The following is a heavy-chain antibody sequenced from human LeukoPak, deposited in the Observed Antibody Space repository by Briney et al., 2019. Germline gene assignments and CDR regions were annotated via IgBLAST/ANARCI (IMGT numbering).Heavy chain of an antibody. V-gene: IGHV3-74*03. CDR2: INSDGSST. CDR3: GLSMVRASSPDY. J-gene: IGHJ4*02. CDR1: GFTFSNYW. D-gene: IGHD3-10*01. Sequence: GGSLRLSCAGSGFTFSNYWMHWVRQAPGKGLVWVSGINSDGSSTKYADSVKGRFTISRDNAKNTLYLQMDSLRDEDTAVYYCGLSMVRASSPDYWGQGTLVTVSS.